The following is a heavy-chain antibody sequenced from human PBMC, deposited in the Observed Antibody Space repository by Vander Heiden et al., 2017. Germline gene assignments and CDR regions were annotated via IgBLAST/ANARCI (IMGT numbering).Heavy chain of an antibody. D-gene: IGHD4-17*01. V-gene: IGHV3-11*01. CDR2: ISRSGSTI. J-gene: IGHJ3*02. CDR1: GFTFSDDY. Sequence: QVQLVASGGGVVKPGGSLSLPCAASGFTFSDDYMSWIRQAPGKGLEWVSYISRSGSTIYYADSVKGRFTISRDNAKNSLYLQMNSLRAEDTAVYYCARERYAFDIWGQGTMVTVSS. CDR3: ARERYAFDI.